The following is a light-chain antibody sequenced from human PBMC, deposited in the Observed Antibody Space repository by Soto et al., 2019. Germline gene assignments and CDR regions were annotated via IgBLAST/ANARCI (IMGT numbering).Light chain of an antibody. CDR3: SSYTSSSTRGV. V-gene: IGLV2-14*01. CDR1: SSDVGGYNY. Sequence: QSVLTQPASVSGSPGQSITISCTGTSSDVGGYNYVSWYQQHPGKAPKLMIYEVSNRPSGVSNRFSGSKSGNTASLTISGLQAEDEADYYCSSYTSSSTRGVFGGGTNLTVL. CDR2: EVS. J-gene: IGLJ3*02.